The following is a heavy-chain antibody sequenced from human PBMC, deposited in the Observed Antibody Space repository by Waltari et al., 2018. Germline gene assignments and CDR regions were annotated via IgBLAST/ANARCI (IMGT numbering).Heavy chain of an antibody. CDR2: IGGSGGRT. D-gene: IGHD5-18*01. Sequence: EVQLLESGGGLVQPGGSLRLSCAASGFNFSNYAMSWVRQAPGKGLEWVSAIGGSGGRTYYADSVKGRFTISRDNSKNTLYLQMNRLRVEDTALYYCATYSYDYWGPGTLVTVSS. CDR1: GFNFSNYA. CDR3: ATYSYDY. J-gene: IGHJ4*02. V-gene: IGHV3-23*01.